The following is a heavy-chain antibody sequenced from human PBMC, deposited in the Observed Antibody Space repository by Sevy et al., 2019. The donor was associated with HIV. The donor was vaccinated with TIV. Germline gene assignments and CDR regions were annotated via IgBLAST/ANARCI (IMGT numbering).Heavy chain of an antibody. J-gene: IGHJ4*02. CDR2: IFSSGST. Sequence: GGSLRLSCAISGFTVNDKYIIWVRQAPGKGLEWVSVIFSSGSTYYADSAKGRFTISRDNSKNTVDLQMNSVRAEDTAVYYCVSLFLSYRSGWSYFDYWCQGTLVTVSS. CDR1: GFTVNDKY. D-gene: IGHD6-19*01. V-gene: IGHV3-66*02. CDR3: VSLFLSYRSGWSYFDY.